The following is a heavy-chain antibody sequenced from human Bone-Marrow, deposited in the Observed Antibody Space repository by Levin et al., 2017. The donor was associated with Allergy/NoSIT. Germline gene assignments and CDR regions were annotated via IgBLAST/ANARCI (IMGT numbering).Heavy chain of an antibody. CDR2: IYGGGTAT. V-gene: IGHV3-11*01. J-gene: IGHJ5*02. Sequence: GGSLRLSCAVSGFRFSDYYMSWVRQAPGKRLEWISYIYGGGTATYYADSVKGRFTISKDTDRSSLFLQMSSLRADDTAMYFCARSRAGRFSGNFHGVVDHWGQGSLVTVSS. CDR3: ARSRAGRFSGNFHGVVDH. D-gene: IGHD1-1*01. CDR1: GFRFSDYY.